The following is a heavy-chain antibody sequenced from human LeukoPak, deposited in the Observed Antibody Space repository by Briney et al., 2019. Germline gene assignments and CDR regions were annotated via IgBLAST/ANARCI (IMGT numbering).Heavy chain of an antibody. D-gene: IGHD3-10*01. CDR2: IYYSGST. CDR3: ARVSYYYGSGSYYRRNYYYYYMDV. Sequence: SETLSLTCTVSGGSISSYYWSWIRQPPGKGLEWIGSIYYSGSTYYNPSLKSRVTISVDTSKNQFSLKLSSVTAADTAVYYCARVSYYYGSGSYYRRNYYYYYMDVWGKGTTVTVSS. J-gene: IGHJ6*03. CDR1: GGSISSYY. V-gene: IGHV4-59*05.